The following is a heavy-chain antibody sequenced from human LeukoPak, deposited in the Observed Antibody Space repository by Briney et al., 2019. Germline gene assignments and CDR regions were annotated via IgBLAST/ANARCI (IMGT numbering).Heavy chain of an antibody. D-gene: IGHD3-10*01. V-gene: IGHV4-38-2*02. Sequence: SETLSHPCAVSGYSLCSGFYWGWVRQPPGKGLEWIGRIYHSGSTYYNPSLKSRVTISVDTSENQFSLKLSSVPAAHTAVYYCAREVVLWLGELSQIDYWGQGTLVTVSS. CDR2: IYHSGST. J-gene: IGHJ4*02. CDR1: GYSLCSGFY. CDR3: AREVVLWLGELSQIDY.